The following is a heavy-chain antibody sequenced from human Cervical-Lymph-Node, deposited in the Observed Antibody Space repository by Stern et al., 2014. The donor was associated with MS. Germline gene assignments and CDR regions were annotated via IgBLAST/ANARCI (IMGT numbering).Heavy chain of an antibody. CDR1: GFTFSSYA. CDR3: ANNIVATQDFDY. D-gene: IGHD5-12*01. V-gene: IGHV3-23*04. CDR2: ISGSGGST. J-gene: IGHJ4*02. Sequence: EVHLVESGGGLVQPGGSLRLSCAASGFTFSSYAMSWVRQAPGKGLEWVSAISGSGGSTYYADSVKGRFTISRDNSKNTLYLQMNSLRAEGTAVYYCANNIVATQDFDYWGQGTLVTVSS.